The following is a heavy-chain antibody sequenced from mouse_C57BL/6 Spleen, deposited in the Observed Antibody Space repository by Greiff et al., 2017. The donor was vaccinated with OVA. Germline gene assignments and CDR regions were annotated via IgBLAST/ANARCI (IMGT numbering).Heavy chain of an antibody. CDR1: GYTFTSYW. Sequence: QVQLKQPGAELVKPGASVKLSCKASGYTFTSYWMHWVKQRPGQGLEWIGMIHPNSGSTNYNEKFKSKATLTVDKSSSTAYMQLSSLTSEDSAVYYCARGGGTAFYAMDYWGQGTSVTVSS. CDR2: IHPNSGST. D-gene: IGHD3-3*01. V-gene: IGHV1-64*01. CDR3: ARGGGTAFYAMDY. J-gene: IGHJ4*01.